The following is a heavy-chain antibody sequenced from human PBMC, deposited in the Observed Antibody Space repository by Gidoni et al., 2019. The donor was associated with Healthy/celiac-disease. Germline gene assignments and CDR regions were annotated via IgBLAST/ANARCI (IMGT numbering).Heavy chain of an antibody. CDR3: ARDPPSRY. D-gene: IGHD2-2*01. Sequence: QVQLQEPGPARVTPSETLSLTSAVPGYASRRGYYWGWILQPPGKGLEWIGSIDHSGSTYFNPSLQSRVTLSVDTSKNQFSLKLSSVTAPDTAVYYCARDPPSRYLGQGTLVPVSS. V-gene: IGHV4-38-2*02. CDR2: IDHSGST. CDR1: GYASRRGYY. J-gene: IGHJ4*02.